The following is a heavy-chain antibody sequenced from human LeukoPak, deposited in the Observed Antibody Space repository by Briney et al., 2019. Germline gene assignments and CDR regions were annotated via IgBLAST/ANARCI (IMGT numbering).Heavy chain of an antibody. CDR2: ISSGSSYI. D-gene: IGHD1-1*01. J-gene: IGHJ4*02. V-gene: IGHV3-21*01. Sequence: GGSLRLSCAASGFSFSSYSMNWVRQAPGKGLEWVSSISSGSSYIYYADSVKGRFTISRDNAKNSLYLQMNSLRAEDTAVYYCARDYKGLSEYWGQGTLVTVSS. CDR1: GFSFSSYS. CDR3: ARDYKGLSEY.